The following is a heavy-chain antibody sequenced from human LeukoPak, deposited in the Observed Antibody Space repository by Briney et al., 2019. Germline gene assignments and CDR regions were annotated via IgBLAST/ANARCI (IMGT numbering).Heavy chain of an antibody. CDR1: GYTFTGYY. CDR3: AISLRGTGRYFDP. Sequence: ASVKVSCKASGYTFTGYYIHWVRQAPEQGLEWMGRINPNSGGTDYAQKFQGRVTVTSDTSITTAYMEVTRLTSDDTAVYYCAISLRGTGRYFDPWGRGTLVTVSS. V-gene: IGHV1-2*06. D-gene: IGHD1-14*01. CDR2: INPNSGGT. J-gene: IGHJ2*01.